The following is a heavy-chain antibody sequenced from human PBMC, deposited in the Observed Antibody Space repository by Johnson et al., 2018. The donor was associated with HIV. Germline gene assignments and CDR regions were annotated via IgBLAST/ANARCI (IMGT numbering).Heavy chain of an antibody. CDR1: GFTFSSYG. CDR2: TNSDGSST. J-gene: IGHJ3*02. V-gene: IGHV3-74*01. D-gene: IGHD1-26*01. Sequence: VQLVESGGGVVQPGRSLRLSCAASGFTFSSYGMHWVRQAPGKGLEWVSHTNSDGSSTTYADSVRGRFTISRDNAKNTLYLQMNSLRAEDTAVYYCARDPLMHGSSLDIWGPGTMVTVSS. CDR3: ARDPLMHGSSLDI.